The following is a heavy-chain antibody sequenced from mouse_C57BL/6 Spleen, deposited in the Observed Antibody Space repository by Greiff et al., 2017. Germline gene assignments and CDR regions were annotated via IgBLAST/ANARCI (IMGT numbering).Heavy chain of an antibody. J-gene: IGHJ4*01. D-gene: IGHD2-2*01. CDR3: ARSDRVTIAMDY. Sequence: VKLQQPGTELVKPGASVKLSCKASGYTFTSCWMHWVKQRPGQGLEWIGNINPSNGGTNYNEKFKSKATLTVDKSSSTAYMQLSSLTSEDSAVYDCARSDRVTIAMDYWGQGTSVTVSS. CDR1: GYTFTSCW. CDR2: INPSNGGT. V-gene: IGHV1-53*01.